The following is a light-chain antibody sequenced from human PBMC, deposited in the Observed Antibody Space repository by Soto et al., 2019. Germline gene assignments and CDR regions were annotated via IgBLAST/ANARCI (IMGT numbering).Light chain of an antibody. Sequence: EIVLTQSPATLSLSPGERATLSCRASQGVSSYLAWYQQKPGQAPSLLIYDASNRATGIPARFSGSGPGTDFTLTISSLEPEDFAVYYCQQRSNWFTFGPGTKVDIK. CDR2: DAS. CDR3: QQRSNWFT. CDR1: QGVSSY. J-gene: IGKJ3*01. V-gene: IGKV3D-11*01.